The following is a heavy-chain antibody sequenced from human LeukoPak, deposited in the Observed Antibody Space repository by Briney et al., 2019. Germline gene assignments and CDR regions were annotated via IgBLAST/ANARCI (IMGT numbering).Heavy chain of an antibody. Sequence: ASVKVSCKASGYTFTGYYMHWVRQAPGQGLEWMGWINPNSGGTNYAQKFQGRVTMTRDTSISTAYMELSRLRSDDTAVYYCARELGSGSYYWDYWGQGTLVTVSS. J-gene: IGHJ4*02. V-gene: IGHV1-2*02. CDR3: ARELGSGSYYWDY. CDR2: INPNSGGT. D-gene: IGHD1-26*01. CDR1: GYTFTGYY.